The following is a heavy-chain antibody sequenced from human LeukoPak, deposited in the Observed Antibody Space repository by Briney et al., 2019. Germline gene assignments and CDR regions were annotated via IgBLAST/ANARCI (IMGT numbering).Heavy chain of an antibody. Sequence: GGSLRLSCAASGFTFSSYGMHWVRQAPGKGLEWVAFIRYDGSNKYYADSVKGRFTISRDNSKNTLYLQMNSLRAEDTAVYYCAREPSSGWYAAHDAFDIWGQGTMVTVSS. CDR3: AREPSSGWYAAHDAFDI. CDR1: GFTFSSYG. J-gene: IGHJ3*02. D-gene: IGHD6-19*01. CDR2: IRYDGSNK. V-gene: IGHV3-30*02.